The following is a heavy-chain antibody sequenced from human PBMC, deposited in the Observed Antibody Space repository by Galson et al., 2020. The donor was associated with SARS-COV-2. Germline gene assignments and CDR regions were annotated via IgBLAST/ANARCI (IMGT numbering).Heavy chain of an antibody. J-gene: IGHJ4*02. D-gene: IGHD6-19*01. CDR3: ARGTTHVSGWYHIGDY. Sequence: GESLKISCAASGFTFSSYWMNWVRQAPGKGLVWVSRINSYGSVTNYADSVKGRFTISRDNAKNTVYLQMNSLRDEDTALYYCARGTTHVSGWYHIGDYWGQGTLVTVSS. V-gene: IGHV3-74*01. CDR1: GFTFSSYW. CDR2: INSYGSVT.